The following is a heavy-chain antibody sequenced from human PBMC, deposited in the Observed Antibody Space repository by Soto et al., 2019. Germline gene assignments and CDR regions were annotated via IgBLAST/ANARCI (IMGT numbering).Heavy chain of an antibody. CDR1: GFSFSTYG. D-gene: IGHD2-15*01. CDR2: ISYDGSNK. V-gene: IGHV3-30*18. Sequence: GSLRLSCAASGFSFSTYGMHWVRQAPGKGLEWVAVISYDGSNKYYADSVKGRFTISRDNSKNTLYLQMNSLRAEDTAVYYCAKGATDIVVVVAATLLEGLFDPWGQGTLVTVSS. CDR3: AKGATDIVVVVAATLLEGLFDP. J-gene: IGHJ5*02.